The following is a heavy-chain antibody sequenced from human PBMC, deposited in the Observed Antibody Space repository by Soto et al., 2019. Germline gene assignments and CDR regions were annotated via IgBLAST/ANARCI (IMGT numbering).Heavy chain of an antibody. CDR3: ARDKCSSTSCYLIGMDV. V-gene: IGHV3-21*01. D-gene: IGHD2-2*01. Sequence: GGSLRLSCAASGFTFSSYSMNWVRQAPGKGLEWVSSISSSSYIYYADSVKGRFTISRDNAKNSLYLQMNSLRAEDTAVYYCARDKCSSTSCYLIGMDVWGQGTTVTVSS. CDR1: GFTFSSYS. J-gene: IGHJ6*02. CDR2: ISSSSYI.